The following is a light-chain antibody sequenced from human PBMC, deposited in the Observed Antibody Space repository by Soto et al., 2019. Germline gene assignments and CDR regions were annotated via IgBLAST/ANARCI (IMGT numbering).Light chain of an antibody. J-gene: IGLJ2*01. V-gene: IGLV4-69*01. CDR2: LSSDGSH. CDR3: QTWDTGARVV. CDR1: SGHSSYA. Sequence: QSVLTQSPSASASLGASVKLTCTLSSGHSSYAIAWHQRQPEQGPRYLMKLSSDGSHSKGDGIPDRFSGSSSGAARYLTISSLQSEDEADYYCQTWDTGARVVFGGGTQLTVL.